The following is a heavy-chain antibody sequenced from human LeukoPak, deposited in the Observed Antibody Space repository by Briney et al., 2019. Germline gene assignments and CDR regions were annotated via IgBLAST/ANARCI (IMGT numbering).Heavy chain of an antibody. V-gene: IGHV3-48*03. J-gene: IGHJ5*02. Sequence: GGSLRLSCAASGFTFSSYEMNWVRQAPGKGLEWVSYISSSGSTIYYADSVKGRFTISRDNAKNSLYLQMDSLRAEDTAVYYCAGIYGFRFPFWFDPWGQGTLVTVSS. CDR3: AGIYGFRFPFWFDP. CDR1: GFTFSSYE. D-gene: IGHD3-3*01. CDR2: ISSSGSTI.